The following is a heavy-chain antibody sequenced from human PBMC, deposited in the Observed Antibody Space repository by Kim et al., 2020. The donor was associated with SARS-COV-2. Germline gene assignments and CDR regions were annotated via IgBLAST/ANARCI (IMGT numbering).Heavy chain of an antibody. Sequence: ASVKVSCKASGYTFTSYGISWVRQAPGQGLEWMGWISAYNGNTNYAQKLQGRVTMTTDTSTSTAYMELRSLRSDDTAVYYCAREGSSGSPYYYGMDVWGQGTTVTVSS. V-gene: IGHV1-18*01. CDR1: GYTFTSYG. CDR3: AREGSSGSPYYYGMDV. CDR2: ISAYNGNT. J-gene: IGHJ6*02. D-gene: IGHD6-25*01.